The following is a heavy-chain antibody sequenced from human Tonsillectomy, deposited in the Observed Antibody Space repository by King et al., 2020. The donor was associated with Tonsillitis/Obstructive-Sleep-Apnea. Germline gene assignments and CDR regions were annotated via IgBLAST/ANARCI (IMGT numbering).Heavy chain of an antibody. V-gene: IGHV3-74*01. Sequence: VQLVESGGGLVQPGGSLRLSCAASGFTFSSYWMHWVRQAPGKGLVWVSRINSDGSSTSYADSVKGRFTISRDNAKNTLYLQMNSLRAEDTAVYYCARALSIAADGTHYYYGMDVWGQGTTVTVSS. J-gene: IGHJ6*02. CDR1: GFTFSSYW. CDR3: ARALSIAADGTHYYYGMDV. D-gene: IGHD6-13*01. CDR2: INSDGSST.